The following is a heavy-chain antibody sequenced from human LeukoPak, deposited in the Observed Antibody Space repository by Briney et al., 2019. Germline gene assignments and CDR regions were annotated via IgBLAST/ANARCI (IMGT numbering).Heavy chain of an antibody. V-gene: IGHV3-48*03. Sequence: GGSLRLSCAASGFTLSSYEMNWVRQAPGKGLEWVSYISSSGSTIYCADSVKGRFTISRDNAKNSLYLQMNSLRAEDTAVYYCARAGSIWGSGYVHFVYWRQGTLVTVSS. J-gene: IGHJ4*02. CDR1: GFTLSSYE. D-gene: IGHD5-12*01. CDR3: ARAGSIWGSGYVHFVY. CDR2: ISSSGSTI.